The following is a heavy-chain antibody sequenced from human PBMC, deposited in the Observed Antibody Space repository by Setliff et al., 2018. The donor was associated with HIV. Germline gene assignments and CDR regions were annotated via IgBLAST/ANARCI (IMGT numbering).Heavy chain of an antibody. J-gene: IGHJ6*02. CDR3: ASSSKGYCTSISCNFYYYGLDV. CDR1: GFTFSYRW. CDR2: INQDGSDK. V-gene: IGHV3-7*01. Sequence: GGSLRLSCAASGFTFSYRWMTWVRQAPGKGLEWVANINQDGSDKYYADSVKGRFTISRDNAKNSLFLQMNSLRAEDTAVYYCASSSKGYCTSISCNFYYYGLDVWGQGTTVTVSS. D-gene: IGHD2-2*01.